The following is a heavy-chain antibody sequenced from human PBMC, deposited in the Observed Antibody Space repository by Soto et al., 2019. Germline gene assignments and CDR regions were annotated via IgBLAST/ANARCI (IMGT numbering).Heavy chain of an antibody. Sequence: SETLSLTCSLSGGSFRPNYWSWIRQSPGKGLEWVGYIYFGGTTSYNPSLKSRVTISLETSKNQFSLKLSSVTAADTAVYYCAGPSIAAAGIRSYYGMDVWGQGTTVT. J-gene: IGHJ6*02. CDR1: GGSFRPNY. V-gene: IGHV4-4*09. CDR3: AGPSIAAAGIRSYYGMDV. CDR2: IYFGGTT. D-gene: IGHD6-13*01.